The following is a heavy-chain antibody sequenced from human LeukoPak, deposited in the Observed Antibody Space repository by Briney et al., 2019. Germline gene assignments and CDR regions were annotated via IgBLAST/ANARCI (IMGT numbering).Heavy chain of an antibody. J-gene: IGHJ4*02. CDR1: NGSISSDY. CDR3: ARDMRRHGESGYGFDY. D-gene: IGHD5-12*01. Sequence: SETLSLTCSVSNGSISSDYWSWIRQPPGKGLEWIGNVYYTEYTNYNPSFKSRVTISQDTSKNQSSLKLTSLTAADTAIYYCARDMRRHGESGYGFDYWGQGIRVTVSS. CDR2: VYYTEYT. V-gene: IGHV4-59*01.